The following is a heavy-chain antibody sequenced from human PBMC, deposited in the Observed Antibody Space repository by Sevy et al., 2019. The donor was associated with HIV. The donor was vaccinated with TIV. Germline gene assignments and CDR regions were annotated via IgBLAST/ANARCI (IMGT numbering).Heavy chain of an antibody. J-gene: IGHJ4*02. CDR1: EFTFSVYY. Sequence: GGSLRLSCAASEFTFSVYYMTWIRQAPGKGLELVSYINSWGTTIYYADSVKGRFTMSRDNANNSLYLQMNSLRAEDTAVYYCARTVLGPYFDHWGQGTLVTVSS. D-gene: IGHD1-26*01. V-gene: IGHV3-11*01. CDR3: ARTVLGPYFDH. CDR2: INSWGTTI.